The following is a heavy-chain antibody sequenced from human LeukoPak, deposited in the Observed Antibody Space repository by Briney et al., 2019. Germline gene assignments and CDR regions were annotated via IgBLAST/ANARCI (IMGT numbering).Heavy chain of an antibody. CDR1: GFTLDDYA. CDR2: ISWNSGSI. Sequence: PGGSLRLSCAASGFTLDDYAMHWVRQAPGKGLEWVSGISWNSGSIGYADSVKGRFTISRDNAKNSLYLQMNSLRAEDTAVYYCARGGLWFGAYHFDPWGQGTLVTVSS. V-gene: IGHV3-9*01. J-gene: IGHJ5*02. D-gene: IGHD3-10*01. CDR3: ARGGLWFGAYHFDP.